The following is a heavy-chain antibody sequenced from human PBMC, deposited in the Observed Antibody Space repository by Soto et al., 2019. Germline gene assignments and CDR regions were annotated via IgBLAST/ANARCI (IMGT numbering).Heavy chain of an antibody. CDR2: IYYSGST. J-gene: IGHJ6*02. Sequence: SETLSLTCTVSGGSISSGGYYWSWIRQHPGKGLEWIGYIYYSGSTYYNPSLKSRVTISVDTSKNQFSLKLSSVTAADTAVYYCAREKRLGPGASPYYYYGMDVWGQGTPVTVYS. V-gene: IGHV4-31*03. CDR1: GGSISSGGYY. D-gene: IGHD1-26*01. CDR3: AREKRLGPGASPYYYYGMDV.